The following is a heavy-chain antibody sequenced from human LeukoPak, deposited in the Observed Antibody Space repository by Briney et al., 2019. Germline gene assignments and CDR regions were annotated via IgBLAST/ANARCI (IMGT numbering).Heavy chain of an antibody. CDR1: GFTFSSYA. CDR3: AKGLGGTAPFDY. D-gene: IGHD1-1*01. V-gene: IGHV3-23*01. Sequence: GGSLRLSCAASGFTFSSYAMTWVRQAPGKGLEWVSSISSSGGNTYYADSVKGRFSVSRDNSKNTLYLQMNSLRAEDAAVYYCAKGLGGTAPFDYWGQGTLVTVSS. J-gene: IGHJ4*02. CDR2: ISSSGGNT.